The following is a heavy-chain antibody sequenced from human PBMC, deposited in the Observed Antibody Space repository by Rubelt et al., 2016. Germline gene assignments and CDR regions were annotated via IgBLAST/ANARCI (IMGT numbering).Heavy chain of an antibody. CDR3: ARENYGDYYFDY. CDR2: ISYDGSNK. J-gene: IGHJ4*02. CDR1: GFNLGDAS. Sequence: VHLVESGGGLVKPGGSLRLSCAASGFNLGDASMNWVRQAPGKGLEWVAVISYDGSNKYYADSVKGRFTISRDNSKNTLYLQMNSLRAEDTAVYYCARENYGDYYFDYWGQGTLVTVSS. D-gene: IGHD4-17*01. V-gene: IGHV3-30*04.